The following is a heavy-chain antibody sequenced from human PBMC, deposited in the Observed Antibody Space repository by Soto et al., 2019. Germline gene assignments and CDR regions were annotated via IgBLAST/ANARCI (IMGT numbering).Heavy chain of an antibody. CDR3: ARGRVGAAAGSGPTFDP. V-gene: IGHV4-31*03. D-gene: IGHD6-13*01. CDR1: GGSISSGGYF. J-gene: IGHJ5*02. Sequence: SETLSLTCTVSGGSISSGGYFWSWIRQPPGKGLEWIGNIFYSGTTYYNPSLKSRVTISVDTSKNQFSLKLSSVTAADTAVYYCARGRVGAAAGSGPTFDPWGQGTLVTVSS. CDR2: IFYSGTT.